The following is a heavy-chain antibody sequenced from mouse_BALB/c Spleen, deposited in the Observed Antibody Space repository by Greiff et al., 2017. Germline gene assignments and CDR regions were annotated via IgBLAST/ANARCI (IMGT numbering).Heavy chain of an antibody. V-gene: IGHV7-3*02. Sequence: DVKLVESGGGLVQPGGSLRLSCATSGFTFTDYYMSWVRQPPGKALGWLGFIRNKANGYTTEYSASVKGRFTISRDNSQSILYLQMNTLRAEDSATYYCARDGAATYAMDYWGQGTSVTVSS. CDR3: ARDGAATYAMDY. J-gene: IGHJ4*01. CDR1: GFTFTDYY. CDR2: IRNKANGYTT. D-gene: IGHD1-2*01.